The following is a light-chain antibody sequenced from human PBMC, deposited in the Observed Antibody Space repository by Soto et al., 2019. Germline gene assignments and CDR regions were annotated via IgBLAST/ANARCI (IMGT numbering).Light chain of an antibody. CDR1: QTISSW. Sequence: DIQMTQSPSTLSGSVGDRVTITCRASQTISSWLAWYQQKPGKAPKLLIYKASTLKSGVPSRFSGSGSGTEFTLTISSLQPDDFATYYCQQYNITWTFGQGTKVDIK. CDR3: QQYNITWT. CDR2: KAS. V-gene: IGKV1-5*03. J-gene: IGKJ1*01.